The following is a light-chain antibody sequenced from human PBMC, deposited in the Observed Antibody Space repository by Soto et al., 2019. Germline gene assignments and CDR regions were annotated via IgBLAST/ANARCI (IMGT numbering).Light chain of an antibody. Sequence: QSALTQPASVSGSPGQSITISCTGTSSDVGGYNYTSWYQQHPGKAPKLMIYDVNKRPSGVSNRFSGSKSGNTASLTISGLQAEDEAYYYCSSYTSTSTLVIFGGGTKLTAL. CDR2: DVN. J-gene: IGLJ2*01. V-gene: IGLV2-14*01. CDR3: SSYTSTSTLVI. CDR1: SSDVGGYNY.